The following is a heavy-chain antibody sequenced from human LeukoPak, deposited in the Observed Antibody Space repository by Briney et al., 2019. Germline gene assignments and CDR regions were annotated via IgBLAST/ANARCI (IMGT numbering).Heavy chain of an antibody. CDR2: INPNSGGT. CDR3: ARGDCSSTSCRDNWFDP. CDR1: GYTFTGYN. D-gene: IGHD2-2*01. J-gene: IGHJ5*02. V-gene: IGHV1-2*02. Sequence: ASVKVSCKASGYTFTGYNMHWVRQAPGQGLEWMGWINPNSGGTNYAQKFQGRVTMTRDTSISTAYMELSRLRSDDTAVYYCARGDCSSTSCRDNWFDPWGQGTLVTVSS.